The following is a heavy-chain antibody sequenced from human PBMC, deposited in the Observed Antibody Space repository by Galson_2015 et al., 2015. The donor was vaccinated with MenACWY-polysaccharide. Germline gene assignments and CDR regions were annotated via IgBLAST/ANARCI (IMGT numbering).Heavy chain of an antibody. Sequence: SLRLSCAASGFTFSSYSMNWVRQAPGKGLEWVSYISSSSSTIYYADSVKGRFTISRDSAKNSLYLQMNSLRAEDTAVYYCARDGYYYDSSGYYMYYFDYWGQGTLVTVSS. D-gene: IGHD3-22*01. CDR1: GFTFSSYS. CDR2: ISSSSSTI. V-gene: IGHV3-48*01. J-gene: IGHJ4*02. CDR3: ARDGYYYDSSGYYMYYFDY.